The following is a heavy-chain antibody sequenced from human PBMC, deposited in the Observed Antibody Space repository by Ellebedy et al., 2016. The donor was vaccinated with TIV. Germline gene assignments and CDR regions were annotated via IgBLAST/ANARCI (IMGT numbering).Heavy chain of an antibody. CDR3: ATTWHGKSNDAFDM. CDR1: GYTFTSYD. V-gene: IGHV1-8*01. Sequence: ASVKASCKASGYTFTSYDINWVRQATGQGLEWMGWMNPNSGNTGYAQKFQGRVTMTRNTSISTAYMELSSLRSDDTAVYYCATTWHGKSNDAFDMWGQGTMVIVSS. J-gene: IGHJ3*02. CDR2: MNPNSGNT. D-gene: IGHD1-26*01.